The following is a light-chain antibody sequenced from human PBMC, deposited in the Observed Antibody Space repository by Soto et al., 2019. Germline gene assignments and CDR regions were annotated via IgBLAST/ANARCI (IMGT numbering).Light chain of an antibody. J-gene: IGKJ1*01. Sequence: DIQITPSLSTLSGSVGARFTITCRASQSISSYLNWYQQKPGKAPKLLIYAVSSLQSGVPSRFSGSGSGTDFTLTISSLQPEDFATYYCQQSRAFGQGTKVDVK. CDR3: QQSRA. V-gene: IGKV1-39*01. CDR2: AVS. CDR1: QSISSY.